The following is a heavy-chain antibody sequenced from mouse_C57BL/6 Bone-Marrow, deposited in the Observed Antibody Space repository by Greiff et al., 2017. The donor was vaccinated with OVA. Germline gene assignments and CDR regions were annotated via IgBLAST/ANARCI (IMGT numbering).Heavy chain of an antibody. Sequence: VQLKQSGPELVKPGASVKISCKASGYTFTDYYMNWVKQSHGKSLEWIGDINPNNGGTSYNQKFTGKATLTVDKYSSTAYMELRSLTSENSAVYYCSRKEYGYDAWFAYWGQGTLVTVSA. CDR1: GYTFTDYY. CDR3: SRKEYGYDAWFAY. J-gene: IGHJ3*01. D-gene: IGHD2-2*01. V-gene: IGHV1-26*01. CDR2: INPNNGGT.